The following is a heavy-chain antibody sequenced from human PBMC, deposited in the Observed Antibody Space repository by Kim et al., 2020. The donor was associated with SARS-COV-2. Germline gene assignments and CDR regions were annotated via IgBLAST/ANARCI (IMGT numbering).Heavy chain of an antibody. Sequence: SETLSLTCTVSGGSISSGGYYWSWIRQHPGKGLEWIGYIYYSGSTYYNPSLKSRVTISVDTSKNQFSLKLSSVTAADTAVYYCARDTRFGAAEYYFDYWGQGTLVTVSS. CDR3: ARDTRFGAAEYYFDY. CDR2: IYYSGST. D-gene: IGHD3-16*01. J-gene: IGHJ4*02. V-gene: IGHV4-31*03. CDR1: GGSISSGGYY.